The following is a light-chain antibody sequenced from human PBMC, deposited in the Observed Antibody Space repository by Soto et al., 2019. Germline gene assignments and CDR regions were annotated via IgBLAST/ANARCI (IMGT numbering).Light chain of an antibody. Sequence: QSALTQPASVSGSPGQSITISCTGTSSDIGGYNYVSWHQQHPGKAPKVMIYEVTKRPPGVPDRFSGSKSGNTASLTVSGLQAEDEVDYYCSSFAGGGNPVLLGGGTKLTVL. CDR1: SSDIGGYNY. CDR2: EVT. J-gene: IGLJ2*01. V-gene: IGLV2-8*01. CDR3: SSFAGGGNPVL.